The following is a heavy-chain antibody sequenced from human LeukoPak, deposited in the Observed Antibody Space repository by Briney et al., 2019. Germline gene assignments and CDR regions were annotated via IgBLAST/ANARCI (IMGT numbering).Heavy chain of an antibody. CDR1: GFSIGDYA. Sequence: GGSLRLSCTGSGFSIGDYAMSWVRQAPGKGLEWVGFIRSNTSGGTTEYAASVKGRFTISRDDSKSIAYLQMNSLKTEDTAVYYCTRGLMGYSGYDDYWGQGTLVTVSS. CDR3: TRGLMGYSGYDDY. D-gene: IGHD5-12*01. CDR2: IRSNTSGGTT. J-gene: IGHJ4*02. V-gene: IGHV3-49*04.